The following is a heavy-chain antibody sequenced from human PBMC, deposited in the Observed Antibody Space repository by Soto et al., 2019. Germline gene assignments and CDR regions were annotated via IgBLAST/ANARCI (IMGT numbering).Heavy chain of an antibody. CDR3: ARGGYYDFWSGYYTGLNYYYYMDV. Sequence: GGSLRLSCAASGFTFSDYYMSWIRQAPGKGLEWVSYISSSGSTIYYADSVKGRFTISRDNAKNSLYLQMNSLRAEDTAVYYCARGGYYDFWSGYYTGLNYYYYMDVWGKGTTVTVSS. CDR2: ISSSGSTI. D-gene: IGHD3-3*01. CDR1: GFTFSDYY. V-gene: IGHV3-11*01. J-gene: IGHJ6*03.